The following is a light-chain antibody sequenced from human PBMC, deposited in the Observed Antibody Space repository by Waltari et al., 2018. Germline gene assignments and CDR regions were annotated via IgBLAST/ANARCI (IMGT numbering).Light chain of an antibody. J-gene: IGLJ3*02. CDR2: HIS. Sequence: QAVVTQEPSMTVSPGGTVTLTCGSTTGAVTSGHYPYWFQQKPGQAPRTLIYHISNKPSWTPARFSGSLLGGKAALTLSGAQPEDEAEYYCLLSYSGARVFGGGTKLTVL. CDR1: TGAVTSGHY. CDR3: LLSYSGARV. V-gene: IGLV7-46*01.